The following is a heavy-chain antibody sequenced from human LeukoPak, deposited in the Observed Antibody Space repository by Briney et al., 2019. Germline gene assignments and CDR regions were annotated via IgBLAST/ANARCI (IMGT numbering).Heavy chain of an antibody. Sequence: HPGGSLRLSCAASGFTFSSYAMSWVRQALGKGLEWVSAISGRGGSTYYADSVKGRFTISRDNSKNALYLQMNSLRAEDTAVYYCAKDEAFDIWGQGTMVTVSS. J-gene: IGHJ3*02. V-gene: IGHV3-23*01. CDR1: GFTFSSYA. CDR3: AKDEAFDI. CDR2: ISGRGGST.